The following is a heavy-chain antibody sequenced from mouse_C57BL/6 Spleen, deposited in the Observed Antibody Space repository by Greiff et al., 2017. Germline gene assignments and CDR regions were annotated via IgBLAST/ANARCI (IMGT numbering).Heavy chain of an antibody. V-gene: IGHV1-26*01. D-gene: IGHD1-1*01. CDR2: INPNNGGT. CDR1: GYTFTDYY. Sequence: EVQLQRSGPELVKPGASVKISCKASGYTFTDYYMNWVKQSHGKSLEWIGDINPNNGGTSYNQKFKGKATLTVDKSSSTAYMELRSLTSEDSAVYYCARYPYYGSSWDYWYFDVWGTGTTVTVSS. J-gene: IGHJ1*03. CDR3: ARYPYYGSSWDYWYFDV.